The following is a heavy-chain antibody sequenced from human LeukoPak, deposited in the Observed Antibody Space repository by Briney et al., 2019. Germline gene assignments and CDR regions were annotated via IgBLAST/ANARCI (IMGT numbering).Heavy chain of an antibody. J-gene: IGHJ4*02. V-gene: IGHV1-18*04. CDR1: GYTFTTYG. CDR2: ISTYNGNT. Sequence: GASVKVSCKASGYTFTTYGISWLRQAPGQGLEWMGWISTYNGNTNYAQKLQGRVTMTTDTSTSTAYMELRGLRSDDTAVYYCARDAGAARTQFDYWGQGTLITVSS. D-gene: IGHD6-6*01. CDR3: ARDAGAARTQFDY.